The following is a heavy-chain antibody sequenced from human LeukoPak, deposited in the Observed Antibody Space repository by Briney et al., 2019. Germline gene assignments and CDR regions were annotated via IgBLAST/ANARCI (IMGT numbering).Heavy chain of an antibody. CDR3: ARDPRASWGIPMDV. D-gene: IGHD2-21*01. Sequence: SETLSLTCAVSGGSISSGGYSWSWIRQPAGKGLEWIGRIYTSGSTNYNPSLKSRVTMSVDTSKNQFSLKLSSVTAADTAVYYCARDPRASWGIPMDVWGQGTTVTVSS. V-gene: IGHV4-61*02. CDR2: IYTSGST. CDR1: GGSISSGGYS. J-gene: IGHJ6*02.